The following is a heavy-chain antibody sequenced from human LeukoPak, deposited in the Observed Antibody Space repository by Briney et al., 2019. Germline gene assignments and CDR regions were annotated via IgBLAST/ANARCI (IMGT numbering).Heavy chain of an antibody. Sequence: ASVKVSCKASGYTFTSYGISWVRQAPGEGLEWMGWISAYNGNTNYAQKLQGRVTMTRDTSTSTVYMELSSLRSEDTAVYYCARATGDGSNYYYFDYWGQGALVTVSP. D-gene: IGHD3-22*01. J-gene: IGHJ4*02. V-gene: IGHV1-18*01. CDR3: ARATGDGSNYYYFDY. CDR2: ISAYNGNT. CDR1: GYTFTSYG.